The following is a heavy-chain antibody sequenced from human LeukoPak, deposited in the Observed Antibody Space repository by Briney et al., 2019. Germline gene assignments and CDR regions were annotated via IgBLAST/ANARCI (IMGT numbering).Heavy chain of an antibody. V-gene: IGHV3-23*01. D-gene: IGHD6-13*01. J-gene: IGHJ1*01. CDR3: AKDDSGYTSSPYQTFQH. CDR2: ISGSGVST. Sequence: GGSLRLSCAASGFTFSSYSMSWVRQAPGKALEWVSLISGSGVSTYYADSVKGRFTISRDNSENTLYLQMNNLRADDTAVYYCAKDDSGYTSSPYQTFQHWGQGTLVTVSS. CDR1: GFTFSSYS.